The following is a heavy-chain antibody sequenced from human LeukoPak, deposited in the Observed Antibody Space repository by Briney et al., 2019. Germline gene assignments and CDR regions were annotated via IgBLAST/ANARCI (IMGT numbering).Heavy chain of an antibody. J-gene: IGHJ5*02. D-gene: IGHD3-10*01. CDR2: IAESGST. V-gene: IGHV4-31*03. Sequence: PSQTLSLTCTVSGGSISSGGYYWSWIRQHPGKGLEWIVHIAESGSTYYSPSLKSRVTISVDTSKNQFSLKLSSVTAADTAVYYCARVDYYPSGTYINWFDPWGQGTQVTVSS. CDR3: ARVDYYPSGTYINWFDP. CDR1: GGSISSGGYY.